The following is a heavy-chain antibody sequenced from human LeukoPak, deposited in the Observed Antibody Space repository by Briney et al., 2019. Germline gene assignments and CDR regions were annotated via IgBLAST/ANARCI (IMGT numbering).Heavy chain of an antibody. Sequence: SGPALVKPTQTPTLTCTFSGFSLSTSGMWVSWIRQPPGKALEWLARIDWDDDKYYSTSLKTRLTISKDTSKNQVVLTMTNMDPVDTATYYCARISYFFNSSGYYYYFDYWGQGTLVTVSS. CDR1: GFSLSTSGMW. CDR3: ARISYFFNSSGYYYYFDY. D-gene: IGHD3-22*01. V-gene: IGHV2-70*11. J-gene: IGHJ4*02. CDR2: IDWDDDK.